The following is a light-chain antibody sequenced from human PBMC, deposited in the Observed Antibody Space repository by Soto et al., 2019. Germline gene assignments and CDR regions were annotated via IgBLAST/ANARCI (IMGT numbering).Light chain of an antibody. J-gene: IGLJ2*01. CDR3: TSYTSSTTLA. Sequence: QSALTQPASVSGSPGQSITISCTGTSSDVGAYTYVSWYQHHPAKAPKLIIYDVTNRPSGVSNRFSGSKSGNTASLTISGLQAEDEADYYCTSYTSSTTLAFGGGTKVTVL. V-gene: IGLV2-14*01. CDR2: DVT. CDR1: SSDVGAYTY.